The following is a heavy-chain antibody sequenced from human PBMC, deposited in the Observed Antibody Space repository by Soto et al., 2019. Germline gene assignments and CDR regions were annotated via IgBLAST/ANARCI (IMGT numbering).Heavy chain of an antibody. Sequence: QVQLVESGGGVGQPGRSLRLSCAASGFSFTNYAMHWVRQAPGKGLEWVAVISNDGNTRYYAESVKGRFSISRDNLNNKLYVQVNTLKNEDTAVYYCAANRTSASGSPIAYWGQGTLVTVSS. V-gene: IGHV3-30*04. J-gene: IGHJ4*02. CDR1: GFSFTNYA. D-gene: IGHD5-12*01. CDR2: ISNDGNTR. CDR3: AANRTSASGSPIAY.